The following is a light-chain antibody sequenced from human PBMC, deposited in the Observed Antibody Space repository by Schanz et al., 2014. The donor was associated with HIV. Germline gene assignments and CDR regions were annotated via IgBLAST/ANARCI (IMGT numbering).Light chain of an antibody. CDR2: EVS. V-gene: IGLV2-8*01. CDR1: SSDVGGYNY. J-gene: IGLJ3*02. CDR3: SSYAATSNVL. Sequence: QSALTQPASVSGSPGQSITISCTGTSSDVGGYNYVSWYQHHPGKAPKIMIYEVSERPSGVPDRFSGSKSGNTASLTVSGLQADDEADYYCSSYAATSNVLFGGGTKLTVL.